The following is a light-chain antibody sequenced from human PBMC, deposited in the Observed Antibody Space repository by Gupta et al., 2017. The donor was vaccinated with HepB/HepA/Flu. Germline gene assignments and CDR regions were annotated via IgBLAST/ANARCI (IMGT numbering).Light chain of an antibody. V-gene: IGKV3-11*01. J-gene: IGKJ4*01. CDR2: DAS. Sequence: ELVFTRSPATLSLSPGERATLSCRASQSVSSYLAWYQQKPGQAPRLLIYDASNRATGIPARFSGSGSGTDFTLTISSLEPEDFAVYYCQQRSNWPPTFGGGTKVEIK. CDR3: QQRSNWPPT. CDR1: QSVSSY.